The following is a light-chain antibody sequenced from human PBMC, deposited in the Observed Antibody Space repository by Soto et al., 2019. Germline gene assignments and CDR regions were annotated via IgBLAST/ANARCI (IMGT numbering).Light chain of an antibody. CDR2: WAS. Sequence: DIVMTQSPDSLAVSLGERATINCKSSQSVLYSSNNKNYLAWYQQKPGQPPKLLIYWASTRESGVPDRFSGSGSGTDFTRTISTLQAEDVAVYSCQQDYSSPLTFGGGTKVEIK. J-gene: IGKJ4*01. V-gene: IGKV4-1*01. CDR3: QQDYSSPLT. CDR1: QSVLYSSNNKNY.